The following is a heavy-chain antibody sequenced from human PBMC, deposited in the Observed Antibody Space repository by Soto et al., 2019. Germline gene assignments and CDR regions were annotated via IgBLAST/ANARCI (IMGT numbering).Heavy chain of an antibody. J-gene: IGHJ4*02. CDR1: GFTFSSYG. D-gene: IGHD3-22*01. CDR2: ISYDGSNK. CDR3: ERGYYDSSGYDYFDY. Sequence: PGGSLRLSCAASGFTFSSYGMHWVRQAPGKGLEWVAVISYDGSNKYYADSVKGRFTISRDNSKNTLYLQMNSLRAEDTAVYYCERGYYDSSGYDYFDYWGQGPLVTVYS. V-gene: IGHV3-30*03.